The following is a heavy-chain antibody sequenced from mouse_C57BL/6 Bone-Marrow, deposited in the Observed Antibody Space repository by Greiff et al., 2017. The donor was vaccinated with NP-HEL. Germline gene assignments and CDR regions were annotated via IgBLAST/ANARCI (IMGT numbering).Heavy chain of an antibody. D-gene: IGHD4-1*01. CDR3: ARTGTLDY. V-gene: IGHV1-52*01. Sequence: VKLQQPGAELVRPGSSVKLSCKASGYTFTSYWMHWVKQRPIQGLEWIGNIDPSDSETHSNQKFKDKATLTVDKSSSTAYMQLSSLTSEDSAVYYCARTGTLDYWGQGTTLTVSS. J-gene: IGHJ2*01. CDR1: GYTFTSYW. CDR2: IDPSDSET.